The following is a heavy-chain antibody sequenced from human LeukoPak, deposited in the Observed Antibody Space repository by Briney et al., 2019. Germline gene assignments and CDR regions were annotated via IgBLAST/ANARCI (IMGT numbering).Heavy chain of an antibody. Sequence: WASVKVSCKASGYTFTGYYMHWVRQAPGQGLEWMGWINPNSGGTNYAQKFQGRVTMTRDTSISTAYMELSRLRSDDTAVYYCARDRNGGFWFDPWGQGTLVTASS. D-gene: IGHD2-15*01. J-gene: IGHJ5*02. CDR3: ARDRNGGFWFDP. CDR2: INPNSGGT. CDR1: GYTFTGYY. V-gene: IGHV1-2*02.